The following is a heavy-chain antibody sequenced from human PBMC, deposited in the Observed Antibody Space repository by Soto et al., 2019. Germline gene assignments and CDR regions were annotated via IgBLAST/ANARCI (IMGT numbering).Heavy chain of an antibody. J-gene: IGHJ6*02. D-gene: IGHD3-16*01. CDR3: ARRGRWRKHGWNYYGMDV. Sequence: GASVKVSCKASGGTFSSYAISWVRQAPGQGLEWMGGIIPIFGTANYAQKFQGRVTITADESTSTAYMELSSLRSEDTAVYYCARRGRWRKHGWNYYGMDVWGQGTTVTVSS. CDR1: GGTFSSYA. CDR2: IIPIFGTA. V-gene: IGHV1-69*13.